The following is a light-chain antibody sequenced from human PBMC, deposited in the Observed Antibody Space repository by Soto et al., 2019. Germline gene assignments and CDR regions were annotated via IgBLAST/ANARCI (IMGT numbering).Light chain of an antibody. Sequence: DIQMTQSPSSLSASVGDRVTITCRASQSISSYLNWYQHKPGKAPKLLIYAASSLQTGVPSRFSGSRSGTDFALTISSLQREDFETYYCQQTDTFPRTFGQGTKVEMK. CDR1: QSISSY. V-gene: IGKV1-39*01. CDR2: AAS. J-gene: IGKJ1*01. CDR3: QQTDTFPRT.